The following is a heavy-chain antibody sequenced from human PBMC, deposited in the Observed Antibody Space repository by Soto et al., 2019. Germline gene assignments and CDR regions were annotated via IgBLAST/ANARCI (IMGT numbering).Heavy chain of an antibody. D-gene: IGHD5-18*01. V-gene: IGHV4-31*03. CDR3: ARTEWIQLWFDY. Sequence: QVQLLESGPGLVKPSQTLSLICNVSGASISSGGYYWSWIRQRPGRGLEWLGFIYYSGISHYNPSLKSRATISVDTSKNQFSLKRISVTAADTAVYYCARTEWIQLWFDYWGQGALITV. CDR1: GASISSGGYY. J-gene: IGHJ4*02. CDR2: IYYSGIS.